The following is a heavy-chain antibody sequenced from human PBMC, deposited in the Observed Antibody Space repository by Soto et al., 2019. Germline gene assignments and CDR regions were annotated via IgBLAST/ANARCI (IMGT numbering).Heavy chain of an antibody. CDR2: ISSGSSSI. D-gene: IGHD1-26*01. CDR3: ARGRSGALDF. CDR1: GFTFSSFT. V-gene: IGHV3-48*01. J-gene: IGHJ4*02. Sequence: GESLRLSCAASGFTFSSFTMNWVRQPPGKGLEWVSYISSGSSSIYYADSVRGRFTISRDNARNSLYLQINSLRVEDTAVYYCARGRSGALDFWGQGTLVTVSS.